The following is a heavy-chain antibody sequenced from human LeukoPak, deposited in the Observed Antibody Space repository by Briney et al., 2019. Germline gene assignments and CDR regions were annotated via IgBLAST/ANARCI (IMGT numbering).Heavy chain of an antibody. V-gene: IGHV3-23*01. D-gene: IGHD3-22*01. CDR1: GFTFSSYA. CDR2: ISGSGGST. J-gene: IGHJ4*02. Sequence: GGSLRLSCAASGFTFSSYAMSWVRQAPGKGLEWVSAISGSGGSTYYADSLKGRFTISRDNSKNTLYLQMNSLRAEDTAVYYCAKPRYYYYDSSGYYYVPFDYWGQGTLVTVSS. CDR3: AKPRYYYYDSSGYYYVPFDY.